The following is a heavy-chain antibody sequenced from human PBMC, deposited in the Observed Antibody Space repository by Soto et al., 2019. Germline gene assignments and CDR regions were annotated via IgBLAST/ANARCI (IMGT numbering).Heavy chain of an antibody. CDR3: ARSKVLIKADLDY. CDR1: GGTFSSYA. D-gene: IGHD3-22*01. CDR2: IIPIFGTA. Sequence: SVKVSCKASGGTFSSYASSWVRQAPGQGLEWMGVIIPIFGTANYAQKFQGRVTITAEKSTSTAYMELSSLRSEDTAVYYCARSKVLIKADLDYWGQGTLVTLSS. J-gene: IGHJ4*02. V-gene: IGHV1-69*06.